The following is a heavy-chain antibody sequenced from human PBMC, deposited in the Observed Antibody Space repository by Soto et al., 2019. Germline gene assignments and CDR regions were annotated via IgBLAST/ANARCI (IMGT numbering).Heavy chain of an antibody. V-gene: IGHV3-74*01. CDR1: GFTFSYYW. CDR3: ARGDRGAFDI. Sequence: EGQLVESGGGLVQPGESLRLSCAASGFTFSYYWMHWVRQAPGKGLVWVSRSHSDGSSTTYADSVKGRFTISRDNARNTVYLQMNSLRVEDTAVYYCARGDRGAFDIWGQGTVVTVSS. J-gene: IGHJ3*02. CDR2: SHSDGSST.